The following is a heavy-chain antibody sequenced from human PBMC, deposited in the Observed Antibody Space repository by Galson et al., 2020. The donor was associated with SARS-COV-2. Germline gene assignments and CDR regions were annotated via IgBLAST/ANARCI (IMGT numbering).Heavy chain of an antibody. D-gene: IGHD3-22*01. CDR1: GFTFSSYA. CDR3: ARVSYYDDRSGYLRDPCDY. J-gene: IGHJ4*02. Sequence: GESLKISCAASGFTFSSYAMHWVRQAPGKGLEWVAVISYDGSNTYYADSVKGRFTISRDNSKNTLYLQMNSLRAEDTAVYYCARVSYYDDRSGYLRDPCDYWGQGTLVTVSS. V-gene: IGHV3-30*01. CDR2: ISYDGSNT.